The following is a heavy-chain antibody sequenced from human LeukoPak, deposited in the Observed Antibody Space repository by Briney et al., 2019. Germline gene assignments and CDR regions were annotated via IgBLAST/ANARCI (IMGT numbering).Heavy chain of an antibody. CDR1: GFTFNNYA. Sequence: GGSLRLSCAASGFTFNNYAMSWVRQAPGKVLEWVSAITGSGGDTYHADSVKGRFTISRDNSKNTLYLQMNSLRAEDTAVYYCAPGGRTGGVLLSGYWGQGTLVTVSS. D-gene: IGHD2-8*02. CDR3: APGGRTGGVLLSGY. V-gene: IGHV3-23*01. CDR2: ITGSGGDT. J-gene: IGHJ4*02.